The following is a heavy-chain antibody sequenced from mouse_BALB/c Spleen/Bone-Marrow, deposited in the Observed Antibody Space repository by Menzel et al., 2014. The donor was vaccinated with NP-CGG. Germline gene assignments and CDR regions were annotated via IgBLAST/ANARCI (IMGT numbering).Heavy chain of an antibody. J-gene: IGHJ4*01. D-gene: IGHD2-1*01. CDR1: GFTFSDYY. CDR2: ISNGGGST. V-gene: IGHV5-12*02. CDR3: ARHLYGNYGAMDY. Sequence: EVKLVESGGGLVQPGGSLKLSCATSGFTFSDYYMYWVRQTPEKRLEWVAYISNGGGSTYYPDTVKGRFTISRDNAKNTLYLRMSRLKSEDTAMYYCARHLYGNYGAMDYWGQGTSATVSS.